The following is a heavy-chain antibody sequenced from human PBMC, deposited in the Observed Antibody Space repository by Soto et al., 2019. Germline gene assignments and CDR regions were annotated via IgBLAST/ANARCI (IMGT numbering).Heavy chain of an antibody. V-gene: IGHV3-30-3*01. CDR3: ARVPSSSGRAHFDY. J-gene: IGHJ4*02. Sequence: GGSLRLSCAASGFTFSSYAMHWVRRAPGKGLEWVAVISYDGSNKYYADSVKGRFTISRDNSKNTLYLQMNSLRAEDTAVYYCARVPSSSGRAHFDYWGQGTLVTVSS. CDR1: GFTFSSYA. D-gene: IGHD2-15*01. CDR2: ISYDGSNK.